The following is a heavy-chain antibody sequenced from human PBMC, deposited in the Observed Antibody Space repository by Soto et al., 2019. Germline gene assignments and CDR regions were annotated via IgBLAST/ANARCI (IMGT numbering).Heavy chain of an antibody. CDR3: AGDRGIVVVPAASGGWFDS. CDR1: GFTFSSYG. Sequence: GGSLRLSCAASGFTFSSYGMHWVRQAPGKGLEWVAVIWYDGSNKYYADSVNGRFTISRDNSKNTLYLQMNSLRAEDTAVYYGAGDRGIVVVPAASGGWFDSWGQGTLVTVSS. J-gene: IGHJ5*01. V-gene: IGHV3-33*01. D-gene: IGHD2-2*01. CDR2: IWYDGSNK.